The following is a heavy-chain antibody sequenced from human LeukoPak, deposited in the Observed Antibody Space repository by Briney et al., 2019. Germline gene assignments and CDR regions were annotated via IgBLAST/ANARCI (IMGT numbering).Heavy chain of an antibody. CDR3: ARTYCSGGSCHFDY. CDR2: IYYSGNT. J-gene: IGHJ4*02. D-gene: IGHD2-15*01. V-gene: IGHV4-59*08. Sequence: SETLSLTCTVSGGSISSYYWSRIRQPPGRGLEWIGYIYYSGNTDSNPSLKSRVTISVDTSKNQFSLKLSSVTAADTAVYYCARTYCSGGSCHFDYWGQGTLVTVSS. CDR1: GGSISSYY.